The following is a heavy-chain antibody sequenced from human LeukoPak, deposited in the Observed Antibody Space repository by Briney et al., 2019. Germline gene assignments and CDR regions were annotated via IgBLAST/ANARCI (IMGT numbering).Heavy chain of an antibody. D-gene: IGHD3-22*01. Sequence: PSETLSLTCTVSGGSISSSSYYWGWIRQPPGKGLEWIASIYYSGSTYYNPSLKSRVTISVDTSKNQFSLKLSSVTAADTAVYYCARLSYYDSSGYYLAFLNTVLKYYFDYWGQGTLVTVSS. V-gene: IGHV4-39*01. CDR3: ARLSYYDSSGYYLAFLNTVLKYYFDY. CDR2: IYYSGST. J-gene: IGHJ4*02. CDR1: GGSISSSSYY.